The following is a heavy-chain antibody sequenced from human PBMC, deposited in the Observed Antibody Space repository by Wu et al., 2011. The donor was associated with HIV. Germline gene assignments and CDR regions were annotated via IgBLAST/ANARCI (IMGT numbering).Heavy chain of an antibody. D-gene: IGHD4-23*01. V-gene: IGHV1-8*02. J-gene: IGHJ6*02. CDR1: GNNSNNFD. CDR3: ASYVRNSHYFYAMDV. CDR2: MKPDSGKT. Sequence: QVQLVQSGAAVKKPGSSVKVSCKASGNNSNNFDVNWVRQASGQGLEWMGWMKPDSGKTGYAQKFQGRVTMTRDTSISTAYMELSSLRSEDTAVYYCASYVRNSHYFYAMDVWGQGTTVTVSS.